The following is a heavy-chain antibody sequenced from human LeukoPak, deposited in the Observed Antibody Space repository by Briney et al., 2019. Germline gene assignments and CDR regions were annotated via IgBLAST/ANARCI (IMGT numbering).Heavy chain of an antibody. Sequence: LPGGSLRLSCVASGFTFSSYSMNWVGQAPGKGLEGVSYISSSSSTIYYADSVKGRSTISRDNAKKSLYLQMNSLRDEDTAVYYCARIVYDSSGYIDYWGQGTLVTVSS. J-gene: IGHJ4*02. CDR2: ISSSSSTI. D-gene: IGHD3-22*01. V-gene: IGHV3-48*02. CDR3: ARIVYDSSGYIDY. CDR1: GFTFSSYS.